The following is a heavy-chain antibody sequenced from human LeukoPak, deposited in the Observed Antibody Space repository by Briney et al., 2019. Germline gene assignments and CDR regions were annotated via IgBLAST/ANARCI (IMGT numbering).Heavy chain of an antibody. Sequence: PGGSLRLSCAASGFTFRGYWMHWVRQAPGKGLVWVSRINGDGSSTSYADSVKGRFTISRDNAKNMLHLQMYSLRAEDTAVYYCARDSIRTVTTSDAFDIWGPGTMVTVPS. CDR3: ARDSIRTVTTSDAFDI. CDR2: INGDGSST. CDR1: GFTFRGYW. D-gene: IGHD4-17*01. V-gene: IGHV3-74*01. J-gene: IGHJ3*02.